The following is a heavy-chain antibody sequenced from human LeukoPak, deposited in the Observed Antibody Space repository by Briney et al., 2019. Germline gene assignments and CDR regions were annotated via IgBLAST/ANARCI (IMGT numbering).Heavy chain of an antibody. CDR2: ISYDGSNK. CDR3: ARGKYYYDSSGPPY. D-gene: IGHD3-22*01. V-gene: IGHV3-30-3*01. Sequence: PGGSLRLSCAASGFTFSSYAMHWVRQAPGKGLEWVAVISYDGSNKYYADSVKGRFTISRDNSKNTLYLQMNSLRAEDTAVYYCARGKYYYDSSGPPYWGQGTLVTVSS. J-gene: IGHJ4*02. CDR1: GFTFSSYA.